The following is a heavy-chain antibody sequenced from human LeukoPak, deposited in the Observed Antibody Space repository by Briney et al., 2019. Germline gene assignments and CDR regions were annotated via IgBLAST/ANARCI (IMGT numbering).Heavy chain of an antibody. V-gene: IGHV4-59*01. J-gene: IGHJ5*02. CDR2: IYYSGST. D-gene: IGHD4-17*01. CDR1: GXSISSYY. CDR3: AGKDYGDYPNWFDP. Sequence: TSETLSLTCTVSGXSISSYYWSWIRQPPGKGLEWIGYIYYSGSTNYNPSLKSRVTISVDTSKNQFSLKLSSVTAADTAVYYCAGKDYGDYPNWFDPWGQGTLVTVSS.